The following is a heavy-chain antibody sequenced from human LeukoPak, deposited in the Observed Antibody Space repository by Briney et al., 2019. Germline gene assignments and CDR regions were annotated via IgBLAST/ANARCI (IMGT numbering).Heavy chain of an antibody. V-gene: IGHV3-30*18. Sequence: GGSLRLSCAASGFVFSSYGMHWVRQAPGKGLEWVAVISYDGSNKYYADSVKGRFTISRDNSKNTLYLQMNSLRAEDTAVYYCAKDIGYSSSWYGGYFDYWGQGTLVTVSS. CDR2: ISYDGSNK. CDR3: AKDIGYSSSWYGGYFDY. D-gene: IGHD6-13*01. J-gene: IGHJ4*02. CDR1: GFVFSSYG.